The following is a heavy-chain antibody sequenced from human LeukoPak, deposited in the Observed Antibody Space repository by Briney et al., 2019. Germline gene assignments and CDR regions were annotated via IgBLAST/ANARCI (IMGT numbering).Heavy chain of an antibody. CDR2: MKQDGSEK. Sequence: GGSLRLSCAASGFTFSSYWMSWVRQAPGKGLEWVANMKQDGSEKYYVDSVKGRFTISRDNAKNSLYLQMNSLRTEDTAVYYCARGGGVSPFGFWGQGTLVTVSS. V-gene: IGHV3-7*04. J-gene: IGHJ4*02. CDR3: ARGGGVSPFGF. CDR1: GFTFSSYW. D-gene: IGHD3-16*01.